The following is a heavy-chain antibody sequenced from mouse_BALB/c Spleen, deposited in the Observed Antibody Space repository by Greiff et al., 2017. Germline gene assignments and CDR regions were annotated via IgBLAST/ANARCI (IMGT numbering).Heavy chain of an antibody. D-gene: IGHD2-1*01. J-gene: IGHJ4*01. CDR2: ISAGGSYT. V-gene: IGHV5-4*02. CDR3: ARVYGNYYAMDY. CDR1: GFTFSDYY. Sequence: EVNLVESGGGLVKPGGSLKLSCAASGFTFSDYYMYWVRQTPEKRLEWVATISAGGSYTYYPDSVKGRFTMSRDNAKNNLYLQMSSLKSEDTAMYYCARVYGNYYAMDYWGQGTSVTVSS.